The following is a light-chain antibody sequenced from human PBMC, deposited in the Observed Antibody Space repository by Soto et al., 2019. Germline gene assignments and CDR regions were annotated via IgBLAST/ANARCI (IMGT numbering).Light chain of an antibody. CDR3: QQYATSPRT. V-gene: IGKV4-1*01. Sequence: DFVMTQSPDSLAVSLGERATMNCKSSQSLLFRSNNKNYLAWYQQKPGQPPKLLLYWASTRQSGVPARFSGSGSGTDFTLTISRLEPEDFSVYYCQQYATSPRTFGQGTKVDIK. CDR1: QSLLFRSNNKNY. J-gene: IGKJ1*01. CDR2: WAS.